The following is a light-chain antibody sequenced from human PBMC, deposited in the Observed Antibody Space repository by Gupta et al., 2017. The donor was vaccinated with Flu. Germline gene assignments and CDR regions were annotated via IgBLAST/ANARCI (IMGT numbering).Light chain of an antibody. CDR3: LQYDTRPPYT. Sequence: SPSGSGGGQITIHWQGSRGIVENLEWYQAKPGGAPKLLIKEASHLQVGVPSRFSGSGSGTDLTFIISSLQPEDFATYYCLQYDTRPPYTCGQGTK. CDR2: EAS. J-gene: IGKJ2*01. V-gene: IGKV1-33*01. CDR1: RGIVEN.